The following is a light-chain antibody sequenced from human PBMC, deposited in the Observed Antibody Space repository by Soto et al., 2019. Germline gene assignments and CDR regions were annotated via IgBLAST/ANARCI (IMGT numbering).Light chain of an antibody. J-gene: IGLJ1*01. CDR1: SSDVGGYNY. CDR2: EVT. Sequence: QSALTQPPSASGSPGQSVTISCTGTSSDVGGYNYVSWYQQHPGKAPKLMIYEVTKRPSGVPDRFSGSRSGTSASLAISGLQSEDEADYYCATWDDRLNGYVFGTGTKLTVL. V-gene: IGLV2-8*01. CDR3: ATWDDRLNGYV.